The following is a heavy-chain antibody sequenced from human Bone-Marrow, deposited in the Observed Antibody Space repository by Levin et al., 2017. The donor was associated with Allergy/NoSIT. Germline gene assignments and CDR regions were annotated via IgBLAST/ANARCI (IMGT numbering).Heavy chain of an antibody. CDR1: GFTFSKYA. CDR3: ARDWALTGVDEPTIFQDL. D-gene: IGHD3-9*01. V-gene: IGHV3-33*01. J-gene: IGHJ5*02. CDR2: IWFDGSNK. Sequence: GGSLRLSCSASGFTFSKYAMHWVRQAPGKGLEWVAVIWFDGSNKYYGDPVKGRFTISRDNVKNTLYLQMNSLRAEDTAMYYCARDWALTGVDEPTIFQDLWGQGTLVTVSS.